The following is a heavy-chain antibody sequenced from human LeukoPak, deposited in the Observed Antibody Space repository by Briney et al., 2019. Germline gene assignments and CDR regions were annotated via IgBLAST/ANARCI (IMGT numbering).Heavy chain of an antibody. CDR1: GGSISSYY. CDR3: ARDGRITYSSSWSFDY. V-gene: IGHV4-59*03. CDR2: IYYSGST. Sequence: PSETLSLTCTVSGGSISSYYWSWIRQSPGKGLEWIGYIYYSGSTNYNPSLKSRVTISVDTSKNQFSLRLSSVTAADTALYYCARDGRITYSSSWSFDYWGQGTLVTVSS. D-gene: IGHD6-13*01. J-gene: IGHJ4*02.